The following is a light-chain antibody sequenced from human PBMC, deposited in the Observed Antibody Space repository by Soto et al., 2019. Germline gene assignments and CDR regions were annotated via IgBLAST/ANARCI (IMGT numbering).Light chain of an antibody. J-gene: IGLJ2*01. Sequence: QSALTQPASVSGSRGQSITISCTGTSSDVGGYKYVSWYQQHPGKAPKLIIYEVSNRPSGVSNRFSGSKSGNTASLTISGRQAEDEADYHCSSYTSSSPDVVFGGGTKVTVL. CDR2: EVS. CDR3: SSYTSSSPDVV. CDR1: SSDVGGYKY. V-gene: IGLV2-14*01.